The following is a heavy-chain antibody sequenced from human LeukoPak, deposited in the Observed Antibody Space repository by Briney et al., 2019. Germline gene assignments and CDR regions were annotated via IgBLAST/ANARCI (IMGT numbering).Heavy chain of an antibody. CDR2: IYYSGST. V-gene: IGHV4-59*08. Sequence: SETLSLTCTVSGGSMNNYYWTWTRQPPGKGLEWIGYIYYSGSTNYNPSLKSRVTISIDTSKNQFSLKLSSVTAADTAVYYCARPRAQWLGNDGFDMWGQGTLVTAYS. J-gene: IGHJ3*02. CDR1: GGSMNNYY. D-gene: IGHD6-19*01. CDR3: ARPRAQWLGNDGFDM.